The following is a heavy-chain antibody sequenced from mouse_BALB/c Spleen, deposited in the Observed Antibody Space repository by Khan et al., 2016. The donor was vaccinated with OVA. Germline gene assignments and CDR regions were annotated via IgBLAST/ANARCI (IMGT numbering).Heavy chain of an antibody. D-gene: IGHD1-1*02. J-gene: IGHJ1*01. CDR2: ISYSGST. Sequence: EVQLVESGPGLVKPSQSLSLTCTVTGYSITSDYAWNWIRQFPGNKLEWMGYISYSGSTSYNPSLKSRISITRDPSKNQFFLQLNSVTTEDTATYYCARKPYGWYFDVWGAGTTVTVSS. CDR3: ARKPYGWYFDV. V-gene: IGHV3-2*02. CDR1: GYSITSDYA.